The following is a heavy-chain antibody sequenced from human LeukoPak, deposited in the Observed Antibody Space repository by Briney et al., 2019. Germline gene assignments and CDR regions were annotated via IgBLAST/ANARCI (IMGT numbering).Heavy chain of an antibody. CDR2: IRTSGGNT. CDR3: AKERYCSSTSCYENYSYYGMDV. V-gene: IGHV3-23*01. Sequence: GGSLRLSCAASGFTFSSFAMSWVRQAPGKGLEWVSTIRTSGGNTFYADSVQGRFTISRDNSKNTLYLQMNSLRAEDTAVYYCAKERYCSSTSCYENYSYYGMDVWGQGTTVTVSS. CDR1: GFTFSSFA. D-gene: IGHD2-2*01. J-gene: IGHJ6*02.